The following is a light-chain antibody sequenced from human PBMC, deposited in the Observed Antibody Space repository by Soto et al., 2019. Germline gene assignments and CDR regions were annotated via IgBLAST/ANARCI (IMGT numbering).Light chain of an antibody. J-gene: IGKJ5*01. Sequence: EIVMTQSPATLSVSPGERATLSCRASESVSSKLVWYQQRPGQAPRLLIYGASTRATGIPARFSGSGSGTEFTLTISGLQSEDFAVYYCQQYNSWPDTFGQGTRLEIK. CDR2: GAS. CDR3: QQYNSWPDT. V-gene: IGKV3-15*01. CDR1: ESVSSK.